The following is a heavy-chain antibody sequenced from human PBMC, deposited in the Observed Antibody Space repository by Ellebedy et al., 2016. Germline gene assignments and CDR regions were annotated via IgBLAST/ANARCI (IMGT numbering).Heavy chain of an antibody. D-gene: IGHD6-19*01. CDR3: ARLAGTPLAPYWFDP. V-gene: IGHV4-4*02. CDR2: IYHSGST. Sequence: SETLSLTCAVSGGSISSSNWWSWVRQPPGKGLEWIGEIYHSGSTNYDPSLKSRVTISVDKSKNQFSLKLSSVTAADTAVYYCARLAGTPLAPYWFDPWGQGTLVTVSS. CDR1: GGSISSSNW. J-gene: IGHJ5*02.